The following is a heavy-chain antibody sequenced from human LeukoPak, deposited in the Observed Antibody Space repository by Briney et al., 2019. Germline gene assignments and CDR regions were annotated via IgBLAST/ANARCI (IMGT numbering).Heavy chain of an antibody. D-gene: IGHD3-10*01. CDR2: IYPDDSDT. Sequence: RGESLKISCKGSGYSFTSYWIGWVRQMPGKGLEGMGIIYPDDSDTRYSPSFQGQVTISADKSISTAYLQWSSLKASDTAMYYCTRQALWFGESYSDYWGQGTLVTVSS. J-gene: IGHJ4*02. V-gene: IGHV5-51*01. CDR1: GYSFTSYW. CDR3: TRQALWFGESYSDY.